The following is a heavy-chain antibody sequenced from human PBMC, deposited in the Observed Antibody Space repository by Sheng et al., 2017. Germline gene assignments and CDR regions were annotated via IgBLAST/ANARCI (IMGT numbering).Heavy chain of an antibody. V-gene: IGHV4-39*07. CDR1: GGSVSSTSYY. CDR2: SLLFWEH. D-gene: IGHD1-1*01. CDR3: ARIWYNWNGPYNY. Sequence: QLQLQESGPGLVKPSETLSLSCTVSGGSVSSTSYYWGWVRQPPGKGLEWIGASLLFWEHLLQPLPQKSSHHISRHVQEPVLPEVTSVTAADTAIYYCARIWYNWNGPYNYWGQGTLVTVSS. J-gene: IGHJ4*02.